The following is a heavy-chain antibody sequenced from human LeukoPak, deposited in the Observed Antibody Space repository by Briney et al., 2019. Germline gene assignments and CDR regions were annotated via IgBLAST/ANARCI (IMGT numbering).Heavy chain of an antibody. V-gene: IGHV3-23*01. J-gene: IGHJ4*02. D-gene: IGHD6-13*01. CDR1: GFTFSSYA. CDR2: ISSSGATT. CDR3: ARDPAYSSSWSAPFDY. Sequence: PGGSLRLSCAASGFTFSSYAMSWVRQAPGKGLQWVSGISSSGATTYYADSVKGRFTISRDNSKNTLYLQMNSLRAEDTAVYYCARDPAYSSSWSAPFDYWGQGTLVTVSS.